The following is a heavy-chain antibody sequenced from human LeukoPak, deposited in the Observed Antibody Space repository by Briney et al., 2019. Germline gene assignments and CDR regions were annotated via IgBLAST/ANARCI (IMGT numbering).Heavy chain of an antibody. V-gene: IGHV4-34*01. CDR2: ISHSGST. CDR3: AAQDSGYVRLDY. CDR1: GGSLSGYY. J-gene: IGHJ4*02. D-gene: IGHD5-12*01. Sequence: KPSETLSHTCAVSGGSLSGYYWSWVRKRLGKGLEWIGEISHSGSTNYNRSLNCRVTITVDTSKNQCTRKLSSVTAADTAVYYCAAQDSGYVRLDYWGQGTLVTVSS.